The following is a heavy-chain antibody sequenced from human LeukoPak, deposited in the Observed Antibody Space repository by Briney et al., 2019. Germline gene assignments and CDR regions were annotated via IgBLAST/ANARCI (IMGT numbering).Heavy chain of an antibody. J-gene: IGHJ4*02. CDR1: GYTFSSYW. CDR3: ARATHPTYYDSSGYYQDY. CDR2: ICSDGSGT. Sequence: GGSLKLSCAVSGYTFSSYWMHWVRQAPGKRVVWLSQICSDGSGTSYADSVKGRFTISRDNAKNTLYLQMNRLRAEDTAVYYCARATHPTYYDSSGYYQDYWGQGTLVTVSS. D-gene: IGHD3-22*01. V-gene: IGHV3-74*01.